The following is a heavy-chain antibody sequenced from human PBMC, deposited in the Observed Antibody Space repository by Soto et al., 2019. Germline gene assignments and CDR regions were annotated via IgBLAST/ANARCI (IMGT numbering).Heavy chain of an antibody. CDR2: INAGNGNT. J-gene: IGHJ3*02. CDR3: MLEAFHI. CDR1: GYTFTSYA. Sequence: QVQLVQSGAEVKKPGASVKVSCKASGYTFTSYAMNWVRQAPGQRLEWMGWINAGNGNTKYAQKFQGRVTITRNTSASTTNMEPDGMSSYYTAIYYCMLEAFHIWGQGTMVTVSS. V-gene: IGHV1-3*01. D-gene: IGHD2-8*01.